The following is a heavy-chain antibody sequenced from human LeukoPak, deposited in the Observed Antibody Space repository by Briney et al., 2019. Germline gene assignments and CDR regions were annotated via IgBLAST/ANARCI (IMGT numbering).Heavy chain of an antibody. CDR2: IYPNNGPT. CDR3: ARDGPAQMVEFDY. CDR1: GYTFSGTGWY. D-gene: IGHD3-10*01. V-gene: IGHV1-2*02. J-gene: IGHJ4*02. Sequence: APVKLSCKASGYTFSGTGWYLYWLRQAPGQGLEFMGWIYPNNGPTAYAQKFQGRVAMTLDTSISTAYMELRRLRPDDTAVYYCARDGPAQMVEFDYWGQGTLVTVSS.